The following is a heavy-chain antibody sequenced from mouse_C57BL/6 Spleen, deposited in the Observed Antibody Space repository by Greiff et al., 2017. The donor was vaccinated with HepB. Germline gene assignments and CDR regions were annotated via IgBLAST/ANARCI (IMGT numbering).Heavy chain of an antibody. CDR3: ARRQGYYYGSSQGYFDV. D-gene: IGHD1-1*01. V-gene: IGHV8-12*01. J-gene: IGHJ1*03. Sequence: QVQLKESGPGILQSSQTLSLTCSFSGFSLSTSGMGVSWIRQPSGKGLEWLAHIYWDDDKRYNPSLKSRLTISKDTSRNQVFLKITSVDTADTATYYCARRQGYYYGSSQGYFDVWGTGTTVTVSS. CDR1: GFSLSTSGMG. CDR2: IYWDDDK.